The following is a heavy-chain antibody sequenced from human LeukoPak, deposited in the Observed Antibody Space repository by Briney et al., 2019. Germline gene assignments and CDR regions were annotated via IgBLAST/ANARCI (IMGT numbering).Heavy chain of an antibody. D-gene: IGHD3-10*01. Sequence: PGRSLRLSCAASGFTFDEYAMHWVRQVPGKGLEWVSSISWNSGSIGYADSVKGRFTISRDNAKNSLYLQMNSLRAEDTAVYYCAKGSWGYYYYMDVWGKGTTVTVSS. CDR3: AKGSWGYYYYMDV. J-gene: IGHJ6*03. CDR2: ISWNSGSI. CDR1: GFTFDEYA. V-gene: IGHV3-9*01.